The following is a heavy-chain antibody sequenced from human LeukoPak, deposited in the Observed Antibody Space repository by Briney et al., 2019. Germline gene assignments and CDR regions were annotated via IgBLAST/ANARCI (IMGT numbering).Heavy chain of an antibody. CDR2: IFHSGST. CDR1: GGFIKSHF. D-gene: IGHD1-14*01. CDR3: VRTNPWDLTYYFDY. J-gene: IGHJ4*02. Sequence: PSETLSLTCTVSGGFIKSHFWSWVRQPPGKRLEWIGYIFHSGSTNYNPSLKSRVTISVDTSKNQFSLRLTSVTAADTAVYYCVRTNPWDLTYYFDYWGQGTLVTVSS. V-gene: IGHV4-59*11.